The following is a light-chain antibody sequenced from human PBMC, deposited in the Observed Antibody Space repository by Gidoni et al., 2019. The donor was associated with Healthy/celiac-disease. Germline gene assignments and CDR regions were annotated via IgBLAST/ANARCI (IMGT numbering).Light chain of an antibody. CDR2: DVS. J-gene: IGLJ3*02. CDR1: SSDVGGYNY. Sequence: QSALTQPRSVSGSPGQSVTISCPGTSSDVGGYNYVSWYQQHPGKAPKLMIYDVSKRPSGVPDRFSGSKSGNTASLTISWLQAEDEADYYCCSYAGSYSWVFGGGTKLTVL. CDR3: CSYAGSYSWV. V-gene: IGLV2-11*01.